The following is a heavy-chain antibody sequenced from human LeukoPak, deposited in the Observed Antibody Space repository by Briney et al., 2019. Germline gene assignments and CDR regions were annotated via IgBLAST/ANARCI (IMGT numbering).Heavy chain of an antibody. J-gene: IGHJ4*02. CDR2: IYYSGST. V-gene: IGHV4-59*01. CDR1: GGSLSGYY. D-gene: IGHD5-24*01. Sequence: AETLSLTCAVFGGSLSGYYWSWIRQPPGKGLEWIGYIYYSGSTTYNPSLKSRVTISVDTSKNQFSLKLSSVTAADTAVYYCARDKGDGYNDYWGQGTPVTVSS. CDR3: ARDKGDGYNDY.